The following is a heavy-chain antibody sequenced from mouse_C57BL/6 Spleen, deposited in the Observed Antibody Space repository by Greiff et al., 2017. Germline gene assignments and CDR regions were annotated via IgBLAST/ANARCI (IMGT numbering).Heavy chain of an antibody. Sequence: VQLQQSGPELVKPGASVKISCKASGYTFTDYYMNWVKQSHGKSLEWIGDINPNNGGTSYNQKFKGKATLTVDKSSSTAYMELRSLTSEDSAVYYCARSLLRLRSYYFDYWGQGTTLTVSS. D-gene: IGHD1-1*01. CDR3: ARSLLRLRSYYFDY. J-gene: IGHJ2*01. V-gene: IGHV1-26*01. CDR1: GYTFTDYY. CDR2: INPNNGGT.